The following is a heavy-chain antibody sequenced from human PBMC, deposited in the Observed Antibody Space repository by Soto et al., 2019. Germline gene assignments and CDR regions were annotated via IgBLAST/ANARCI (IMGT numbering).Heavy chain of an antibody. J-gene: IGHJ6*02. CDR3: ARVILMDIVATCYYGMDV. V-gene: IGHV1-69*13. Sequence: SVKVCCKASGGTFSSYAISWVRQAPGQGLEWMGGIIPIFGTANYAQKFQGRVTITADESTSTAYMELSSLRSEDTAVYYCARVILMDIVATCYYGMDVRGQRTTVTVSS. CDR2: IIPIFGTA. CDR1: GGTFSSYA. D-gene: IGHD5-12*01.